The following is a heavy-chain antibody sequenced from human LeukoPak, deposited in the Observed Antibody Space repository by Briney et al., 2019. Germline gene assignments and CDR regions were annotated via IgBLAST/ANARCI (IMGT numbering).Heavy chain of an antibody. CDR2: INPSGGST. V-gene: IGHV1-46*01. J-gene: IGHJ3*02. D-gene: IGHD1-14*01. CDR3: ARANPRERGRTGRSAFDI. Sequence: ASVKASCKASGYTFTSYYMHWVRQAPGQGLEWMGIINPSGGSTSYAQKFQGRVTMTRDMSTSTVYMELSSLRSEDTTVYYCARANPRERGRTGRSAFDIWGQGTMVTVSS. CDR1: GYTFTSYY.